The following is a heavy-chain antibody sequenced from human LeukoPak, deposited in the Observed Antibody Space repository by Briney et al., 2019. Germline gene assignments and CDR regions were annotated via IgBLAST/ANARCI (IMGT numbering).Heavy chain of an antibody. CDR1: GGVFTDYS. CDR2: ITPILGLI. D-gene: IGHD5-24*01. Sequence: RASVKVSCKAPGGVFTDYSISWVRQAPGQGLEWMGRITPILGLINYAQKFQGRVTITADKSTSTGYLDVTGLRSDDTAVYYCARGRGSRTGYNGDYLDYWGQGTLVTVSS. CDR3: ARGRGSRTGYNGDYLDY. V-gene: IGHV1-69*04. J-gene: IGHJ4*02.